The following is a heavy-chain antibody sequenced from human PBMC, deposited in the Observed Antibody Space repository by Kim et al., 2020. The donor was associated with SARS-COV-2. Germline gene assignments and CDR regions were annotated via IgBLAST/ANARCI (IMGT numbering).Heavy chain of an antibody. D-gene: IGHD3-10*01. CDR1: GFTFGDYA. V-gene: IGHV3-49*04. Sequence: GGSLRLSCTASGFTFGDYAMSWVRQAPGKGLEWVGFIRSKAYGGTTEYAASVKGRFTISRDDSKSIAYLQMNSLKTEDTAVYYCTRDAWEVRGVIGYWGQGTLVTVSS. CDR3: TRDAWEVRGVIGY. CDR2: IRSKAYGGTT. J-gene: IGHJ4*02.